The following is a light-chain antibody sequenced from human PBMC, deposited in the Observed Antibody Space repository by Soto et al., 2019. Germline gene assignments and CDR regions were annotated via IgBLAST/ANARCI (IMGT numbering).Light chain of an antibody. V-gene: IGKV3-20*01. CDR1: QSVSISY. J-gene: IGKJ3*01. CDR3: QQYVSSPFT. Sequence: EIVLTQSPGTLSLSPGERATLSCRASQSVSISYLAWYQQKPGQAPRLLIYGASSRATGIPGRFSGSGSGTDFTLTNSRLEPEDFAVYYCQQYVSSPFTFGPGTKVDIK. CDR2: GAS.